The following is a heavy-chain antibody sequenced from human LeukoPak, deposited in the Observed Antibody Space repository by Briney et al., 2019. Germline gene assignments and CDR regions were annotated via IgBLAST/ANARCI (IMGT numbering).Heavy chain of an antibody. Sequence: GGSLRLSCAASGFTFNNYAMSWVRQAPGKGLEWVSGISASGGSTNYAGSVKGRLTISGDNSKNTLYLQLNSLGAEDTAVYYCAKVAPYGNYVFDYWGQGTLVTVSS. D-gene: IGHD1-7*01. CDR1: GFTFNNYA. CDR3: AKVAPYGNYVFDY. J-gene: IGHJ4*02. CDR2: ISASGGST. V-gene: IGHV3-23*01.